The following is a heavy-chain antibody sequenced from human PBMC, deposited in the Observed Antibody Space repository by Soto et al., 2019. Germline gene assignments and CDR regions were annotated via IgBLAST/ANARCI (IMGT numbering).Heavy chain of an antibody. CDR2: INHSGST. V-gene: IGHV4-34*01. D-gene: IGHD6-13*01. CDR1: GGSFSGYY. CDR3: ARLYSSSWYRGHYYYGMDV. J-gene: IGHJ6*02. Sequence: SETLSLTCAVYGGSFSGYYWTWIRQPPGTGLEWIGEINHSGSTNYNPSLKSRVTISVDTSKNQFSLKLTSVTAADTAVYYCARLYSSSWYRGHYYYGMDVWGQGTTVTVSS.